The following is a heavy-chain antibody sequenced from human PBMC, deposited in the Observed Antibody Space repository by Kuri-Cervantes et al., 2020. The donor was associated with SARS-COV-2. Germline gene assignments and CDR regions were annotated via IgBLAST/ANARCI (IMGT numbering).Heavy chain of an antibody. CDR3: ARLVTTDYYYYMDV. J-gene: IGHJ6*03. D-gene: IGHD4-17*01. CDR1: GGSISNSSYY. Sequence: ESLKISCNVSGGSISNSSYYWGWVRQPPGKGLEWIGSIYYSGSTYYNPSLKSRVTISVDTSKKFSLKLSSVTAADTAVYYCARLVTTDYYYYMDVWGKGTTVTVSS. V-gene: IGHV4-39*01. CDR2: IYYSGST.